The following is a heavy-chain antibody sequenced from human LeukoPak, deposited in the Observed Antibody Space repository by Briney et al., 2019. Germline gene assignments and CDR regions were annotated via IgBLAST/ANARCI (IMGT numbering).Heavy chain of an antibody. D-gene: IGHD4-17*01. J-gene: IGHJ3*02. CDR2: ISYIGIT. Sequence: SETLSLTCTVSGGPISSYYWSWIRQPPGNGLEWKGYISYIGITNYNPSLKSRVTSSIDTSKNQFSLKLSSVSAADTAVYYCARDLVTVTKGFDIWGQGKMVSVSS. CDR1: GGPISSYY. CDR3: ARDLVTVTKGFDI. V-gene: IGHV4-59*01.